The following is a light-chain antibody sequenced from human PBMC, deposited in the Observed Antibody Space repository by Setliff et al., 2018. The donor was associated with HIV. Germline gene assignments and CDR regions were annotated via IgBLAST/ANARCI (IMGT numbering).Light chain of an antibody. CDR2: EVS. CDR3: SSYTFSSTPYV. Sequence: QPASVSGSPGQSITISCTGTSSDVGGSNYVSWYQQHPGKAPKLMIYEVSNRPSWVSNRFSGSKSGNTASLTISGLQAEDEADYYCSSYTFSSTPYVFGTGTKVTVL. CDR1: SSDVGGSNY. J-gene: IGLJ1*01. V-gene: IGLV2-14*01.